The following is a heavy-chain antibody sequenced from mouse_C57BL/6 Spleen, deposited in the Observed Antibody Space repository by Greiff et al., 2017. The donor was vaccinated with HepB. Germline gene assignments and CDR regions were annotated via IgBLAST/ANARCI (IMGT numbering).Heavy chain of an antibody. CDR2: INPSSGYT. D-gene: IGHD1-1*01. CDR3: ARSHYGSSYDAMDY. Sequence: QVHVKQSGAELAKPGASVKLSCKASGYTFTSYWMHWVKQRPGQGLEWIGYINPSSGYTKYNQKFKDKATLTADKSSSTAYMQLSSLTYEDSAVYYCARSHYGSSYDAMDYWGQGTSVTVSS. J-gene: IGHJ4*01. CDR1: GYTFTSYW. V-gene: IGHV1-7*01.